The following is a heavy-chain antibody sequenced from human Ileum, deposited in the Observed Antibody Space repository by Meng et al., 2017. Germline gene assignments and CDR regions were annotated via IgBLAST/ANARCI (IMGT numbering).Heavy chain of an antibody. D-gene: IGHD2-15*01. Sequence: GSLRLSCTVSGYSINSGYCWGWIRQPPGKGLEWIGTIYPSGSTSYNSSLRSRATISIDTSKNYVFLKLTSVTAADTAVYYCARDGGVVAITPRGDAFTIWGQGKMV. CDR3: ARDGGVVAITPRGDAFTI. V-gene: IGHV4-38-2*02. CDR2: IYPSGST. CDR1: GYSINSGYC. J-gene: IGHJ3*02.